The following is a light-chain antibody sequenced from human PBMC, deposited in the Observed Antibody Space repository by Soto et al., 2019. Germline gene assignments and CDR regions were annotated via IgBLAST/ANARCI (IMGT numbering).Light chain of an antibody. CDR3: QQRSNWPSLT. J-gene: IGKJ4*01. CDR1: QSVSSY. Sequence: EIVLTQSPATLSLSPGERATLSCRASQSVSSYLAWYQQKPGQAPRLLMYEASNRATGIPARFSGGGSGTDFTLTISSLEPEDFAVYYCQQRSNWPSLTFGGGTRWIS. CDR2: EAS. V-gene: IGKV3-11*01.